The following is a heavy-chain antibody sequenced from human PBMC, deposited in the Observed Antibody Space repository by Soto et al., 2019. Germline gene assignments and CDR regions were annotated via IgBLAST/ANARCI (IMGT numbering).Heavy chain of an antibody. CDR1: GGSITSGDYN. D-gene: IGHD5-12*01. J-gene: IGHJ4*02. CDR2: IYYSGST. Sequence: LSLTCTVSGGSITSGDYNWSWIRQHPGKGLEWIGYIYYSGSTYYNPSLKSRITISVDTSKNQFSLKLSSVTAADTAVYYCARDQYSGFQFHYWGQGTLVTVSS. CDR3: ARDQYSGFQFHY. V-gene: IGHV4-31*03.